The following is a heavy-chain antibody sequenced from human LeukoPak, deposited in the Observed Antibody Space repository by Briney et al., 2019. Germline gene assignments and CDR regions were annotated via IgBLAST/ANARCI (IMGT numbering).Heavy chain of an antibody. CDR1: GFTFGGYS. Sequence: GGSLRLSCAVSGFTFGGYSMNWVRQTPGKGLEWVSHISSGSSTIYYTDSVKGRFTISRDNAKNSLYLQMNSLRAEDTTVYYCARAFSSSWQGDYFDYWGQGTLVTVSS. J-gene: IGHJ4*02. CDR2: ISSGSSTI. D-gene: IGHD6-13*01. CDR3: ARAFSSSWQGDYFDY. V-gene: IGHV3-48*04.